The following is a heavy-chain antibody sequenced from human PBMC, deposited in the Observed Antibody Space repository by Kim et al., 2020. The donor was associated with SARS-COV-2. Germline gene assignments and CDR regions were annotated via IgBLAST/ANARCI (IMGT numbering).Heavy chain of an antibody. V-gene: IGHV3-23*01. Sequence: ESVKDWFTISRDNSKNTLYLQMNSLRAEDTAVYYCATLGDSNSYYYGMDVWGQGTTVTVSS. J-gene: IGHJ6*02. D-gene: IGHD2-21*02. CDR3: ATLGDSNSYYYGMDV.